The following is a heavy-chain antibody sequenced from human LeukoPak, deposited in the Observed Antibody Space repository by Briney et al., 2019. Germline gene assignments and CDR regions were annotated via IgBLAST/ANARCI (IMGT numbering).Heavy chain of an antibody. J-gene: IGHJ4*02. D-gene: IGHD5-18*01. V-gene: IGHV3-33*01. CDR3: ATRRTAEYYFDY. Sequence: PGGSLRLSCAASGLTFNNYGMHWVRQAPGRGLEWVALLWYDGTNENYADSVKGRFTISRDNSKNTMYLQMNNLRAEDTAVYYCATRRTAEYYFDYWGQGTLVTVSS. CDR1: GLTFNNYG. CDR2: LWYDGTNE.